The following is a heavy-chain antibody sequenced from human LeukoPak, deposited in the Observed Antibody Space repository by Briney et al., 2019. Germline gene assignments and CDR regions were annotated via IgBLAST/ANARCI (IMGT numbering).Heavy chain of an antibody. J-gene: IGHJ4*02. CDR1: GGSISSYY. Sequence: SETLSLTCTVSGGSISSYYWSWIRQPPGKGLEWIGYIYYSGSTNYNPSLKSRVTISVDTSKNQFSLKLSSVTAADTAVYYCARYYYDSSGYYLPNFDYWGQGTLVTVSS. D-gene: IGHD3-22*01. CDR2: IYYSGST. V-gene: IGHV4-59*01. CDR3: ARYYYDSSGYYLPNFDY.